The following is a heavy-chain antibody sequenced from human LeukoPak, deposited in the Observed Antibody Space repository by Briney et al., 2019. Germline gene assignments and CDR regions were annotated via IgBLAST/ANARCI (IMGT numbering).Heavy chain of an antibody. V-gene: IGHV3-48*03. CDR2: ISSSGNTA. Sequence: NPGGSLRLSCAASGFTFKTFEMNWVRQAPGKGLEWLSCISSSGNTAYYADSVKGRFTISRDNSKNSLFLQMNSLRAEDTAVYYCARGNTYYLDTSWWFDPWGQGTLVTVSS. D-gene: IGHD3-22*01. CDR1: GFTFKTFE. J-gene: IGHJ5*02. CDR3: ARGNTYYLDTSWWFDP.